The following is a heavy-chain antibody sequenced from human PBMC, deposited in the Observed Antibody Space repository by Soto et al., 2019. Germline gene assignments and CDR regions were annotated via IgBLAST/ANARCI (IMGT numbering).Heavy chain of an antibody. CDR1: GYTFTSYG. CDR2: ISAYNGNT. V-gene: IGHV1-18*01. D-gene: IGHD3-10*01. J-gene: IGHJ6*01. CDR3: ARASGARMRLLWSGASNYYAMDV. Sequence: ASVKVSCKASGYTFTSYGISWVRQAPGQGLEWMGWISAYNGNTNYAQKLQGRVTMTTDTSTSTAYMELRSLRSDDTAVYYCARASGARMRLLWSGASNYYAMDVWGQWPTVTVP.